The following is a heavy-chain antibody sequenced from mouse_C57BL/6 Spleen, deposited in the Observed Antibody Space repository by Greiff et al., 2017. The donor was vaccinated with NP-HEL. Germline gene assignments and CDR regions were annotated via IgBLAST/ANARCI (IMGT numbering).Heavy chain of an antibody. CDR3: AREDWDVGYFDV. J-gene: IGHJ1*03. CDR2: ISYDGSN. CDR1: GYSITSGYY. Sequence: DVKLQESGPGLVKPSQSLSLTCSVTGYSITSGYYWNWIRQFPGNKLEWMGYISYDGSNNYNPSLKNRISITRDTSKNQFFLKLNSVTTEDTATYYCAREDWDVGYFDVWGTGTTVTVSS. V-gene: IGHV3-6*01. D-gene: IGHD4-1*01.